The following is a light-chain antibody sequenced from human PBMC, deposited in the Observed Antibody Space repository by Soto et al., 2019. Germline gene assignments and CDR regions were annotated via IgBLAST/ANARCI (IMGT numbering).Light chain of an antibody. CDR2: WAS. J-gene: IGKJ1*01. CDR1: QSVLYSSDNKNY. CDR3: QQYYSTLRT. Sequence: DIVMTQSPDSLAVSLGERATINCKSSQSVLYSSDNKNYLAWYQQKPGQPPKLLIYWASTRKSGVPDRFSGSGSGTDFTLPISSLQAEDVAVYYCQQYYSTLRTFGQGTKVEIK. V-gene: IGKV4-1*01.